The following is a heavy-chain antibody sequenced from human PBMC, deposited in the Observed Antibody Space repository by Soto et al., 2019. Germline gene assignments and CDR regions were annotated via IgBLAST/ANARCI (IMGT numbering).Heavy chain of an antibody. V-gene: IGHV3-21*01. Sequence: VGSMRLSCAASGFTFSIYSMNWVRQAPGKGLEWVSSISSSSSYIYYADSVKGRFTISRDNAKNSLYLQMNSLRAEDTAVYYCARERATSYYYYYGMDVWGQGTTVTVSS. D-gene: IGHD5-12*01. CDR3: ARERATSYYYYYGMDV. CDR2: ISSSSSYI. J-gene: IGHJ6*02. CDR1: GFTFSIYS.